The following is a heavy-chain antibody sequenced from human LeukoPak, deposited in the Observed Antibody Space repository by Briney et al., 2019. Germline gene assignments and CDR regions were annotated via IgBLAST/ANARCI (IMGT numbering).Heavy chain of an antibody. CDR3: ARDCRTTVAHYYYYMDV. J-gene: IGHJ6*03. CDR2: ISSSSSYI. V-gene: IGHV3-21*06. D-gene: IGHD4-23*01. Sequence: GGSLRLSCAASGFTFSTYAMHWVRQAPGKGLEWVSSISSSSSYIYYADSVKGRFTISRDNAKNSLFLQMNSLRAEDTAVYYCARDCRTTVAHYYYYMDVWGKGTTVTVSS. CDR1: GFTFSTYA.